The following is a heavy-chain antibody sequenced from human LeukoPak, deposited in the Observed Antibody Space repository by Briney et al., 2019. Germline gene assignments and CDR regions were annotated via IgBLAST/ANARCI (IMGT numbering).Heavy chain of an antibody. D-gene: IGHD6-25*01. Sequence: SETLSLTCTVSGGSISGSSWSWIRQPPGKGLKWIGHIHYSGSTNYNPSLESRVTISGDTSKNQFSLKVTSVTAADTAVYYCARHVTSGFVKYFDDWGQGTLVTVSS. CDR3: ARHVTSGFVKYFDD. CDR1: GGSISGSS. V-gene: IGHV4-59*08. J-gene: IGHJ4*02. CDR2: IHYSGST.